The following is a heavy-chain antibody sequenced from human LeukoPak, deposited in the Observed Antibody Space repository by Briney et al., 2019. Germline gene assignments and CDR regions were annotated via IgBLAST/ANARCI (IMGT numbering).Heavy chain of an antibody. CDR1: GGSDSNYY. Sequence: PETLSLTCSVSGGSDSNYYWSWIRQPPGKGLEWIGYVYYTGSTNYNPSLKSRVTMFEDKSKNQFSLRLYSVTVADTAVYYCARHFANSSSSYFDYWGQGSLVTVSS. J-gene: IGHJ4*02. CDR2: VYYTGST. V-gene: IGHV4-59*08. CDR3: ARHFANSSSSYFDY. D-gene: IGHD6-6*01.